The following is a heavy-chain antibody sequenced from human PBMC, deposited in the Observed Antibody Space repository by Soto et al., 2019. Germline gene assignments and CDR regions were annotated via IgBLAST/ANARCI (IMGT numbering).Heavy chain of an antibody. V-gene: IGHV3-23*01. D-gene: IGHD3-10*01. CDR3: AQPITAGGSNS. CDR1: GLNFNIYA. J-gene: IGHJ5*02. CDR2: ISASATQT. Sequence: EARILESGGGLAQPGGSLKISCTASGLNFNIYAMSWVRQAPGKGLEWVSGISASATQTYYAESVKGRFAISRDNSKSTLYLQLDSLTPEDTARYYCAQPITAGGSNSWGPGTLVAVSS.